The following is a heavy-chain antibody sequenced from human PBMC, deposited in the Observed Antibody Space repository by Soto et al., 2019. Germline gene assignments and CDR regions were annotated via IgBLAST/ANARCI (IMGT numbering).Heavy chain of an antibody. D-gene: IGHD2-2*01. V-gene: IGHV1-69*13. J-gene: IGHJ5*02. CDR2: IIPIFGTA. Sequence: VASVKVSCKASGGTFSSYAISWVRQAPGQGLEWMGGIIPIFGTANYAQKFQGRVTITADESTSTAYMELSSLRSEDTAVYYCARGGRYCSSTSCYSNWFDPWGQGTLVTVSS. CDR3: ARGGRYCSSTSCYSNWFDP. CDR1: GGTFSSYA.